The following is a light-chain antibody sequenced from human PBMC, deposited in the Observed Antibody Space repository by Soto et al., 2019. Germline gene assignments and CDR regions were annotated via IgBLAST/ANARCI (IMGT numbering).Light chain of an antibody. J-gene: IGKJ1*01. V-gene: IGKV3-20*01. CDR2: AAS. Sequence: EIVLTQSPGNQSLSPGETATLSCRASQTGDSRYLAWYQQKRGQAPRLLIYAASSRATGVPDRFSGSGSGTDFTLTIRRLEPEDFAVYYCQQYDSTVWTFGQGTKVDIK. CDR1: QTGDSRY. CDR3: QQYDSTVWT.